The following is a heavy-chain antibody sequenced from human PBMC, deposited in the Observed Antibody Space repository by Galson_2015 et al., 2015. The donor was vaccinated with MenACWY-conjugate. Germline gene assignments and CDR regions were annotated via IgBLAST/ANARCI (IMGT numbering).Heavy chain of an antibody. CDR3: ARDLLDYYYDSSGYHQLDY. CDR1: GLTFSSYW. Sequence: SLRLSCAASGLTFSSYWMSWVRQAPGKGLEWVANVKQDGSEKYYVDSVKGRFTISRDNTKNSLYLQMNSLRAEDTAVYYCARDLLDYYYDSSGYHQLDYWGQGTLVTVSS. D-gene: IGHD3-22*01. V-gene: IGHV3-7*03. J-gene: IGHJ4*02. CDR2: VKQDGSEK.